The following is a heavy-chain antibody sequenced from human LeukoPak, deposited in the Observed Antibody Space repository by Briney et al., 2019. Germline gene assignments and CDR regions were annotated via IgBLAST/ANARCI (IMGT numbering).Heavy chain of an antibody. Sequence: GGSLRLSCAASGFTFSSYAMSWVRQAPGKGLEWVSAISGSGGSTYYADSVKGRFTISRDNSKNTLYLQMNSLRAEDTALYHCARASGSSLDDAFDIWGQGTMVTVSS. J-gene: IGHJ3*02. CDR3: ARASGSSLDDAFDI. D-gene: IGHD3-10*01. CDR2: ISGSGGST. CDR1: GFTFSSYA. V-gene: IGHV3-23*01.